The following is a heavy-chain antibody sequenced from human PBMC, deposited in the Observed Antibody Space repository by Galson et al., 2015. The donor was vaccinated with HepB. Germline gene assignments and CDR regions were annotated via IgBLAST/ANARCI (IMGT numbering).Heavy chain of an antibody. V-gene: IGHV3-66*01. CDR2: IYSGGTT. CDR3: ARDPSDSVDY. CDR1: GFTVSSNY. D-gene: IGHD2-21*01. J-gene: IGHJ4*02. Sequence: SLRLSCAASGFTVSSNYMSWVRQAPGKGLEWVSVIYSGGTTYYADSVKGRFTISRDNSKNTLYLQMNSLRAEDTAVYYCARDPSDSVDYWGQGTLVTVSS.